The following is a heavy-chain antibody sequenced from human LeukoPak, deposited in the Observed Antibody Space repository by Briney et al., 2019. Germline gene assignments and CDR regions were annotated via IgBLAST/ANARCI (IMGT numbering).Heavy chain of an antibody. J-gene: IGHJ3*02. CDR3: AREGVDDAFDI. Sequence: SETLSLTCTVSGYSISSGYYWGWIRQPPGKGLEWIGSIYHSGSTYYNPSLKGRVTISVDTSKNQFSLKLSSVTAADTAVYYCAREGVDDAFDIWGQGTMVTVSS. CDR1: GYSISSGYY. V-gene: IGHV4-38-2*02. CDR2: IYHSGST. D-gene: IGHD3-10*01.